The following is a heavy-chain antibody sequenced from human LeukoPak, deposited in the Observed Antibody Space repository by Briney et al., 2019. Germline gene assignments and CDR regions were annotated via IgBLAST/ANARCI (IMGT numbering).Heavy chain of an antibody. CDR1: GFTFSSYS. CDR2: ISTSSSYI. Sequence: GGSLRLSCAASGFTFSSYSMNWVRQAPGKGLEWVSSISTSSSYIYYADSVKGRFTISRDNAKNSLYLQMNSLRAEDTAVYYCARDGLRFGELLPYWGQGTLVTVSS. CDR3: ARDGLRFGELLPY. V-gene: IGHV3-21*01. D-gene: IGHD3-10*01. J-gene: IGHJ4*02.